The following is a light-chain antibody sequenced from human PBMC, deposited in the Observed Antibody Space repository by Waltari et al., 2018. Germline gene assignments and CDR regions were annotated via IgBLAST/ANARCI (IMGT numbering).Light chain of an antibody. CDR1: NMGSKN. V-gene: IGLV3-9*01. CDR2: SDS. J-gene: IGLJ2*01. Sequence: SYELTQPLSVSVALGQTARITCRENNMGSKNVQWYLQKPGQAPVMVTYSDSNRPSGIPERFSGSNSGNTATLTISRAQAGDEADYYCQVWDSTTVVFGGGTKLTVL. CDR3: QVWDSTTVV.